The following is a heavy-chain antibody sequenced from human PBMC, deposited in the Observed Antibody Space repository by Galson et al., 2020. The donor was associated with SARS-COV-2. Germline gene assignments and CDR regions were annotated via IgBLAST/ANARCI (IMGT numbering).Heavy chain of an antibody. CDR3: ARDCDILTSVPDY. CDR2: ISTYNGNT. CDR1: GYKFNLYG. V-gene: IGHV1-18*01. Sequence: ASVKVSCKASGYKFNLYGINWVRQAPGQGLEWVGWISTYNGNTNYAQKFQDRVTMTTDTSTSTAYMELRSLRSDDTAVYYCARDCDILTSVPDYWGQGTLVTVSS. D-gene: IGHD3-9*01. J-gene: IGHJ4*02.